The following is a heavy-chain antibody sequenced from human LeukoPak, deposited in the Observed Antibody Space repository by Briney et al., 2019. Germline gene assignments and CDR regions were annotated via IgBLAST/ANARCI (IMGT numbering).Heavy chain of an antibody. V-gene: IGHV3-74*01. CDR3: VRATWGSYFDY. Sequence: PGGSLRLSCVASGFTFSSYWMHWVRQVPGKGLVWVPRINSDGYSINYADSVKGRFTISRDNAKNTLYLQMNSLRAEDTAVYYCVRATWGSYFDYWGQGTLVTVSS. CDR1: GFTFSSYW. J-gene: IGHJ4*02. CDR2: INSDGYSI. D-gene: IGHD7-27*01.